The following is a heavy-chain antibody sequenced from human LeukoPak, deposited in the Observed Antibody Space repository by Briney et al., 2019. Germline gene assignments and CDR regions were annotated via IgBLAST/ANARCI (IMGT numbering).Heavy chain of an antibody. CDR1: GFTFDDYA. V-gene: IGHV3-9*01. D-gene: IGHD4-17*01. J-gene: IGHJ3*02. Sequence: GGSLRLSCAASGFTFDDYAMHWVRQAPGKGLEWVSGISWNSGSIGYADSVKGRFTISRDNAKNSLYLQMNSLRAEDTALYYCAKPVSYGDYYDDVFDIWGQGTMVTVSS. CDR2: ISWNSGSI. CDR3: AKPVSYGDYYDDVFDI.